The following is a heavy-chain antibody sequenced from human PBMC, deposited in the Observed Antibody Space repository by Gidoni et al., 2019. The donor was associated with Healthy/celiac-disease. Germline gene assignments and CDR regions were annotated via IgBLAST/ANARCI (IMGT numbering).Heavy chain of an antibody. Sequence: QLQLQESGPGLVKPSETLSLTCTVSGGSISSSSYYWGWIRQPPGKGLEWIGSIYYSGSTYYNPSLKSRVTISVDTSKNQFSLKLSSVTAADTAVYYCARLAVGAAHFDYWGQGTLVTVSS. D-gene: IGHD1-26*01. CDR1: GGSISSSSYY. CDR2: IYYSGST. V-gene: IGHV4-39*01. CDR3: ARLAVGAAHFDY. J-gene: IGHJ4*02.